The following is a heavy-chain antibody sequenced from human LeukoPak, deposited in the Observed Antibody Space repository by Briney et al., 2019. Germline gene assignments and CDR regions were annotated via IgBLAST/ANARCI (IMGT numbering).Heavy chain of an antibody. Sequence: PGGSLRLSCAASGFTFSSYAMSWVRQAPGKGLEWGSAISGSGGSTYYADSVKGRFTISRDNSKNTLYLQMNSLRAEDTAVYYCAKDLRRGIQLWLDYWGQGTLVTVSS. D-gene: IGHD5-18*01. V-gene: IGHV3-23*01. J-gene: IGHJ4*02. CDR2: ISGSGGST. CDR1: GFTFSSYA. CDR3: AKDLRRGIQLWLDY.